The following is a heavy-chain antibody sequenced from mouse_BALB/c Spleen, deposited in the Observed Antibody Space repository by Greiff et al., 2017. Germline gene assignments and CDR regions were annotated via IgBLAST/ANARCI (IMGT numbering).Heavy chain of an antibody. V-gene: IGHV3-8*02. CDR1: GDSINSGY. J-gene: IGHJ1*01. D-gene: IGHD1-2*01. Sequence: EVQLVESGPSLVKPSQTLSLTCSVTGDSINSGYWNWIRKFPGNKLEYMGYISYSGSTYYNPSLKSRISITRDTSKNQYYLQLNSVTTEDTATYYCARYSPYGYDWYFDVWGAGTTVTVSS. CDR2: ISYSGST. CDR3: ARYSPYGYDWYFDV.